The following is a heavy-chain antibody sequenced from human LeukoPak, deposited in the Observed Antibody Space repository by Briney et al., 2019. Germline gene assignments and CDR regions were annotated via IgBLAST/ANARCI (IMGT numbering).Heavy chain of an antibody. CDR3: ARGVEPLAANTLAY. V-gene: IGHV3-53*01. J-gene: IGHJ4*02. CDR2: LYSDDNT. D-gene: IGHD1-14*01. CDR1: GFTVITND. Sequence: GGSLRPSCAASGFTVITNDMTWVRQAPGKGLEWVSVLYSDDNTKYADSVQGRFTISRDNSKNTLYLEMNSLSPDDTAVYYCARGVEPLAANTLAYWGQGTLVTVSS.